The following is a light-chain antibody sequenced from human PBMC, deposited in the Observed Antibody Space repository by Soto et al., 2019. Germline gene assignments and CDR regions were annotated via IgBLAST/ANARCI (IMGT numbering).Light chain of an antibody. Sequence: EIVLTQSPANLSLSPGERATLSCRASQSVSSYLAWYQQKPGQAPRLLIYDASNRATGIPDRFSGSGSGTDFTLTISRLDPEDFAVYYCQQRRNWPPITFGQGTRLEI. J-gene: IGKJ5*01. CDR1: QSVSSY. CDR2: DAS. CDR3: QQRRNWPPIT. V-gene: IGKV3-11*01.